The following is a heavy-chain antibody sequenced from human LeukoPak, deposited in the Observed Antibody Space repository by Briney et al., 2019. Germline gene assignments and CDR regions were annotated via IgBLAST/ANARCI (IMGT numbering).Heavy chain of an antibody. J-gene: IGHJ4*02. CDR3: AEDSGITGIPRAPCY. V-gene: IGHV3-33*06. CDR2: TWFDGSRE. CDR1: GFTFSSYG. D-gene: IGHD1-20*01. Sequence: GGSLRLSCAASGFTFSSYGIHWVRQAPGKGLEWVALTWFDGSREYYGDSVKGRFTISRDNSKNTLHLQMSSLRAEDTAVFFCAEDSGITGIPRAPCYWDQGTLVTVSS.